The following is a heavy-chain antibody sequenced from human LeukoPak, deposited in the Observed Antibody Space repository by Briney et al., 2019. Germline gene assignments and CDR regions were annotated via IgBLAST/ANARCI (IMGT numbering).Heavy chain of an antibody. Sequence: SGPTLVNPPQTLTLTCTFSGFSLSTSGVGVGWIRQPPGKALEWLALIYWDDDKRYSPSLKSRLTITKDTSKNQVVLTMTNMDPVDTATYYCARSYYDILTGYYSGDAFDIWGQGTMVTVSS. CDR2: IYWDDDK. CDR3: ARSYYDILTGYYSGDAFDI. V-gene: IGHV2-5*02. J-gene: IGHJ3*02. CDR1: GFSLSTSGVG. D-gene: IGHD3-9*01.